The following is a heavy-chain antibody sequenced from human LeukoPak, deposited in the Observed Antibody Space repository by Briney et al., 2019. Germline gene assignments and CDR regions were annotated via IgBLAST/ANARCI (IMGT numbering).Heavy chain of an antibody. Sequence: GASVKVSCKASGYTFTSYYMHWVRQAPGQGLEWMGWISAYNGNTNYAQKFQGRVTMTKDTSTDTAYMELSSLRSEDTAVYYCATESVDYAFDWFDPWGQGTLVTVSS. D-gene: IGHD4-17*01. CDR2: ISAYNGNT. CDR3: ATESVDYAFDWFDP. CDR1: GYTFTSYY. V-gene: IGHV1-18*04. J-gene: IGHJ5*02.